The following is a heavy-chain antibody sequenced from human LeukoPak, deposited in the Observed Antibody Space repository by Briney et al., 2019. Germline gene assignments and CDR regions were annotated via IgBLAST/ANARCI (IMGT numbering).Heavy chain of an antibody. CDR1: GFTFSDYY. V-gene: IGHV3-11*04. Sequence: PGGSLRLSCAASGFTFSDYYTSWIRQAPGKGLEWVSYISSSGSTIYYADSVKGRFTISRDIAKSSVYLQMNSLRVEDTAVYYCVRDPDALDYWGQGTLVTVSS. CDR2: ISSSGSTI. J-gene: IGHJ4*02. D-gene: IGHD2-2*01. CDR3: VRDPDALDY.